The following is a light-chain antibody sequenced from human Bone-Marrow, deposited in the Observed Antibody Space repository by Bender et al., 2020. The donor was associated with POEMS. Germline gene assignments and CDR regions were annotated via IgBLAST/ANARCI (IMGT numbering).Light chain of an antibody. CDR2: VESSGTY. Sequence: PVVTQSSSASASLGSSVKLTCTLSRWHRSYIIAWHQQQPGKAPRFLMKVESSGTYNKGSGIPDRFSGSSSGADRYLTISNLQSEDEADYYCETWDSNIRLFGGGTKLTVL. CDR3: ETWDSNIRL. J-gene: IGLJ2*01. CDR1: RWHRSYI. V-gene: IGLV4-60*03.